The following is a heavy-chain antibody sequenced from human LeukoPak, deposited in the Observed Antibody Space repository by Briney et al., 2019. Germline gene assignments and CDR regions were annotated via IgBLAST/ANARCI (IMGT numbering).Heavy chain of an antibody. J-gene: IGHJ3*02. Sequence: SETLSLTCTVSGGSISGYYWSWIRQPPGKGLEWIGYIYYSGSINYNSSLKSRVAISVDTSRNQFSLRLSSMTAADTAVYYCVRNTLGHYDAFDIWGQGTMVTVSS. CDR1: GGSISGYY. V-gene: IGHV4-59*01. D-gene: IGHD1/OR15-1a*01. CDR3: VRNTLGHYDAFDI. CDR2: IYYSGSI.